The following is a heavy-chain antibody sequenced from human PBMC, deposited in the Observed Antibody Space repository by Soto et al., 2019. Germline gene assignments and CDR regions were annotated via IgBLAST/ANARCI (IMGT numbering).Heavy chain of an antibody. V-gene: IGHV3-23*01. J-gene: IGHJ1*01. CDR1: GFTFSSYA. CDR2: ISGSGGST. Sequence: EVPLLESGGGLVQPGGSLRLSCAASGFTFSSYAMSWVRQAPGKGLEWVSAISGSGGSTYYADSVKGRFTISRDNSKSTLYLQRTSLTAADTAVCYGAKAGGATAACWDQGTLVTVSS. CDR3: AKAGGATAAC. D-gene: IGHD2-2*01.